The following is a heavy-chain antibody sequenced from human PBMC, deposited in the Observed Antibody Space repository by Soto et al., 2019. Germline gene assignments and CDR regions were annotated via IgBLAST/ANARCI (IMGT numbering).Heavy chain of an antibody. Sequence: QVQLVESGGGVVQPGRSLRLSCAASGFTFSSYGMHWVRQAPGKGLEWVAVISYDGSNKYYADSVKGRFTISRDNSKNTLYLQMNSLRAEDTAVYYCAKDRRPNYYYGMAAWGQGTTVTVSS. J-gene: IGHJ6*02. CDR3: AKDRRPNYYYGMAA. CDR2: ISYDGSNK. D-gene: IGHD6-25*01. CDR1: GFTFSSYG. V-gene: IGHV3-30*18.